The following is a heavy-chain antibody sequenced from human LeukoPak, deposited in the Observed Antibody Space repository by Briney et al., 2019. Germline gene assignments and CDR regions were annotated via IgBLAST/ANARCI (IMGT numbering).Heavy chain of an antibody. CDR2: IKQDGSEK. V-gene: IGHV3-7*01. J-gene: IGHJ4*02. Sequence: GGSLRLSCAASGFTFSSYWMSWVRQAPGKGLEWVANIKQDGSEKYYVDSVKGRFTISRDNAKNSLYLQMNSLRAEDTAVYYCAREGYLCSSTSCYYFDYRGQGTLVTVSS. CDR1: GFTFSSYW. CDR3: AREGYLCSSTSCYYFDY. D-gene: IGHD2-2*01.